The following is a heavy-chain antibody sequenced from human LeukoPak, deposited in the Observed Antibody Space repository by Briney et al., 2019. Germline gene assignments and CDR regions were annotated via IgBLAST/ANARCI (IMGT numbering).Heavy chain of an antibody. V-gene: IGHV3-30*04. Sequence: GGSLRLSCAASGFTFSGYAMHWVRQAPGEGLEWVAVISYEGSNKDYADSVKGRFTISRDNSKNTLFLQMNSLRAEDTAVYYCARAPADYADYYFDYWGQGTLVTVSS. J-gene: IGHJ4*02. CDR2: ISYEGSNK. CDR1: GFTFSGYA. D-gene: IGHD4-17*01. CDR3: ARAPADYADYYFDY.